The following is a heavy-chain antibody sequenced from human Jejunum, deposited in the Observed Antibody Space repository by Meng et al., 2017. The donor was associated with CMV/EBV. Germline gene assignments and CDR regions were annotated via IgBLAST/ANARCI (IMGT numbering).Heavy chain of an antibody. D-gene: IGHD3-10*01. CDR3: GRAGARGVPVDY. CDR1: GGSVSDYY. J-gene: IGHJ4*02. CDR2: IHPSGST. Sequence: HVQLQESGPRLVKPSGXXXXTCTVSGGSVSDYYWTWIRQPAGKGLEWIGRIHPSGSTDDNYSLKSRATMSLDTSKNQLSLKLTSVTAADTAIYYCGRAGARGVPVDYWGQGTLVTVSS. V-gene: IGHV4-4*07.